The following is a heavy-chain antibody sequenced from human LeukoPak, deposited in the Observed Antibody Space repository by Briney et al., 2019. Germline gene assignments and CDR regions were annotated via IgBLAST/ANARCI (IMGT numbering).Heavy chain of an antibody. V-gene: IGHV4-4*02. D-gene: IGHD1-26*01. CDR2: VHLNGAT. CDR3: TRESGAFSPFGF. CDR1: GGSITTTNW. J-gene: IGHJ4*02. Sequence: PSETLSLTCAVSGGSITTTNWWCWVRHPPGKGLEWIGEVHLNGATNYNPSLESRFSMSIDKSNNHLSLEVTSVTAADTAMYYCTRESGAFSPFGFWGQGTLVTVSS.